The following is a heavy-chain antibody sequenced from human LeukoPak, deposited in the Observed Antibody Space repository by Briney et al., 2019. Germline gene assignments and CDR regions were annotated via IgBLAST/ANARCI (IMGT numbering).Heavy chain of an antibody. D-gene: IGHD6-13*01. CDR1: GFTFSSYE. V-gene: IGHV3-48*03. Sequence: PGGSLRLSCAASGFTFSSYEMNWVRQAPGRGLEWVSYISGSSSSSDGGAIQYADSVKGRFTISRDNDKNSLYLQMNSLRDEDTAVYYCARDSSAKYSNSWHAFDIWGQGTMVTVSS. CDR2: ISGSSSSSDGGAI. CDR3: ARDSSAKYSNSWHAFDI. J-gene: IGHJ3*02.